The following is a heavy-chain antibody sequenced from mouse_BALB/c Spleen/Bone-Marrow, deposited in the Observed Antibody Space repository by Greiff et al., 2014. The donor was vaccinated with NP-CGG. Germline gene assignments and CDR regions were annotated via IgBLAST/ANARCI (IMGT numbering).Heavy chain of an antibody. CDR2: INPYNGDT. J-gene: IGHJ3*01. CDR1: GYSFTGYF. V-gene: IGHV1-20*02. CDR3: ARTYDYDRGAWFAY. Sequence: VQLQQSGPELVKPGASVKISCKASGYSFTGYFMNWVMQSHGKSLEWIGRINPYNGDTFYNQKFKGKATLTVDKSSNTAHMGLRSLASEDSAVYYCARTYDYDRGAWFAYWGQGTLVTVSA. D-gene: IGHD2-4*01.